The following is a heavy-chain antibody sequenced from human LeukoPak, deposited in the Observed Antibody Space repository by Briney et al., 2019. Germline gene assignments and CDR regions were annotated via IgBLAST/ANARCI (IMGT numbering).Heavy chain of an antibody. V-gene: IGHV4-59*01. CDR3: ARGGVVPAAYYYYMDV. D-gene: IGHD2-2*01. CDR2: IYYSGST. Sequence: SETLSLTCTVSGGSISSNYWSWIRQPPGKGLEWIGYIYYSGSTNDNPSLKSRVTISVDTSKNQFSLKLSSVTAADTAVYYCARGGVVPAAYYYYMDVWGKGTTVTVSS. CDR1: GGSISSNY. J-gene: IGHJ6*03.